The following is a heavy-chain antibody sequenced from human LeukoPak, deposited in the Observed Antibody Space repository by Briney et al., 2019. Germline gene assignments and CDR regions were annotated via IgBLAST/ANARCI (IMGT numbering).Heavy chain of an antibody. V-gene: IGHV3-74*01. CDR1: GFTFSNYW. Sequence: GGSLRLSCAASGFTFSNYWMHWVRQAPGKGLVWVSRINSDGSGTSYADSVKGRFTISRDNAKNTLYLQMSCLRAEDTAVYYCARGGAYSYGTFDYWGQGTLVTVSS. D-gene: IGHD5-18*01. CDR2: INSDGSGT. J-gene: IGHJ4*02. CDR3: ARGGAYSYGTFDY.